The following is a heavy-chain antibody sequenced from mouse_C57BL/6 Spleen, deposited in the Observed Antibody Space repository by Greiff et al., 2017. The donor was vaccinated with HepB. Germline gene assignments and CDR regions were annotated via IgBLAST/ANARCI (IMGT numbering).Heavy chain of an antibody. Sequence: QVQLKQSGAELVRPGASVTLSCKASGYTFTDYEMHWVKQTPVHGLEWIGAIDPETGGTAYNQKFKGKAILTADKSSSTAYMELRSLTSEDSAVYYCTVYDGYYDWYFDVWGTGTTVTVSS. CDR3: TVYDGYYDWYFDV. V-gene: IGHV1-15*01. CDR1: GYTFTDYE. J-gene: IGHJ1*03. CDR2: IDPETGGT. D-gene: IGHD2-3*01.